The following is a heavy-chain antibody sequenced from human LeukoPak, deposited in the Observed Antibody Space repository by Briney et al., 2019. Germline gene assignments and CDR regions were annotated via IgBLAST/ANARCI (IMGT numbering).Heavy chain of an antibody. J-gene: IGHJ4*02. V-gene: IGHV4-39*01. Sequence: SETLSLTCTVSGGSISSSSYYWGWIRQPPGKGLEWIGSIYYSGSTYYNPSLKSRVTISVDTSKNQFSLKLSSVTAADTAVYYCARHIYYDSSGYYRYYFDYWGQGTLVTVPS. CDR3: ARHIYYDSSGYYRYYFDY. CDR1: GGSISSSSYY. CDR2: IYYSGST. D-gene: IGHD3-22*01.